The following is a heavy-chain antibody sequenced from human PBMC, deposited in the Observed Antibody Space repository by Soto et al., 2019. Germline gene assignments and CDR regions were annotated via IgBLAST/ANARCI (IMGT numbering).Heavy chain of an antibody. Sequence: QVQLVQSGAEVKKPGSSVKVSCKASGGTFSSYGISWVRQAPGQGLEWMGGIIPIFGTANYAQKFQGRVTITADESTSTAYMELSSLRSEDTAEYYCARDGEQWLVFDPWGQGTLVTVSS. D-gene: IGHD6-19*01. CDR3: ARDGEQWLVFDP. V-gene: IGHV1-69*12. J-gene: IGHJ5*02. CDR2: IIPIFGTA. CDR1: GGTFSSYG.